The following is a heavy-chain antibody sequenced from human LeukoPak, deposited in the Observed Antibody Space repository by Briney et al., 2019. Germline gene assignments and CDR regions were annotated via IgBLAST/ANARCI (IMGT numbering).Heavy chain of an antibody. CDR1: GFTFSSYG. D-gene: IGHD2-2*01. CDR3: AREVRALFDI. V-gene: IGHV3-33*01. CDR2: IWYDGSSK. Sequence: GRSLRLSCAASGFTFSSYGMHWVRQAPGKGLEWVAVIWYDGSSKYYADSVKGRFTISRDNSKNTLYLQMNSLRAEDTAVYYCAREVRALFDIWGQGTMVTVSS. J-gene: IGHJ3*02.